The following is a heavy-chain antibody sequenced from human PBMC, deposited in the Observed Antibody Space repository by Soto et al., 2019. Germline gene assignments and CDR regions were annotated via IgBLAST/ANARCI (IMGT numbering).Heavy chain of an antibody. Sequence: EVQLLESGGGLVQPGGSLRLSCAASGFTLSSYAMSRVRQAPGKGLEWVSAISGSGGSTYYADSVKGRFTISRDNSKNTLYLQMNSLRAEDTAVYYCAKFSYYGSGSYSYYFDYWGQGTLVTVSS. CDR1: GFTLSSYA. V-gene: IGHV3-23*01. D-gene: IGHD3-10*01. CDR2: ISGSGGST. CDR3: AKFSYYGSGSYSYYFDY. J-gene: IGHJ4*02.